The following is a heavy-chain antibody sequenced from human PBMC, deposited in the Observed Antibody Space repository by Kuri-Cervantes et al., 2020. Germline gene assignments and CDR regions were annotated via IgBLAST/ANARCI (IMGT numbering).Heavy chain of an antibody. D-gene: IGHD6-13*01. CDR2: IYYSGST. Sequence: SETLSLTCTVSGGSISSGGYYWSWIRQHPGKGLEWIGYIYYSGSTYYNPSLKSRVTISVDTSKNQFSLKLSSVTAADTAVYYCAGGYSSSWYKDWGQGTLVTVSS. CDR1: GGSISSGGYY. V-gene: IGHV4-31*03. J-gene: IGHJ4*02. CDR3: AGGYSSSWYKD.